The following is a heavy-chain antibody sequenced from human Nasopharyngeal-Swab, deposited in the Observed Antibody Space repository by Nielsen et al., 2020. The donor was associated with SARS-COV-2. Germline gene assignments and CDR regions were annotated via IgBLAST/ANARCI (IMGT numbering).Heavy chain of an antibody. V-gene: IGHV1-3*01. CDR3: ARNLRAHYYYDSSGYTGPADY. CDR2: INAGNGNT. D-gene: IGHD3-22*01. CDR1: GYTFTSYA. Sequence: ASVKVSCKASGYTFTSYAMHWVRQAPGQRLEWMGWINAGNGNTKYSQKFQGGVTITRDTSASTAYMELSSLRSEDTAVYYCARNLRAHYYYDSSGYTGPADYWGQGTLVTVSS. J-gene: IGHJ4*02.